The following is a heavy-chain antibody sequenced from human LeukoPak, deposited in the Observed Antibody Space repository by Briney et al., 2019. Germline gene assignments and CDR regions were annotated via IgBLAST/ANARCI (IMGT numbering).Heavy chain of an antibody. Sequence: SQTLSLTCAISGDSVSSNSAAWHWIRQSPSRGLEWLGRTYYKSKWYNDYAVSVKSRITINPDTSENQFSLHLNSVTPEDTAVYYCASSDNYGGDAFDIWGQGTMVIVSS. V-gene: IGHV6-1*01. D-gene: IGHD4/OR15-4a*01. CDR1: GDSVSSNSAA. J-gene: IGHJ3*02. CDR2: TYYKSKWYN. CDR3: ASSDNYGGDAFDI.